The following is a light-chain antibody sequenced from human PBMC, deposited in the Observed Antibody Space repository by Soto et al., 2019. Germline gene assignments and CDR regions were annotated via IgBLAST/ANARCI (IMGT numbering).Light chain of an antibody. Sequence: DMQMTQSPSTLSASVGDRVTITCRASQSISSWLAWYQQKPGKAPKLLIYKASSLESGVPSRFSGSGSGTEFTLTISSLQPDDFATYYCQQYKGTFGQGTKVDIK. J-gene: IGKJ1*01. CDR3: QQYKGT. CDR1: QSISSW. CDR2: KAS. V-gene: IGKV1-5*03.